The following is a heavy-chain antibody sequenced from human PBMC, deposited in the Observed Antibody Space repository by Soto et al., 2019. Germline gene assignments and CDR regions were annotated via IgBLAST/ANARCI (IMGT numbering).Heavy chain of an antibody. CDR2: IVVGSGNT. CDR1: GFTFTSSA. V-gene: IGHV1-58*01. J-gene: IGHJ6*02. CDR3: AADIPNLLRGNPFYYYYGMDV. Sequence: ASVKVSCKASGFTFTSSAVQWVRQARGQRLEWIGWIVVGSGNTNYAQKFQERVTITRDMSTSTAYMELSSLRSEDTAVYYCAADIPNLLRGNPFYYYYGMDVWGQGTTVTVSS. D-gene: IGHD3-22*01.